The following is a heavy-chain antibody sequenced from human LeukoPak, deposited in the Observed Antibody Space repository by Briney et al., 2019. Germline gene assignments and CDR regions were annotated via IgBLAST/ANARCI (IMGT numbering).Heavy chain of an antibody. J-gene: IGHJ4*02. V-gene: IGHV1-2*02. CDR3: ARDEIYGSGSYYRIDY. CDR2: INPNSGGT. D-gene: IGHD3-10*01. CDR1: GYTFTGYY. Sequence: ASVKVSCKASGYTFTGYYVHWVRQAPGQGLEWMGWINPNSGGTNYAQKFQGRVTMTRDTSISTAYMELSRLRSDDTAVYYCARDEIYGSGSYYRIDYWGQGTLVTVSS.